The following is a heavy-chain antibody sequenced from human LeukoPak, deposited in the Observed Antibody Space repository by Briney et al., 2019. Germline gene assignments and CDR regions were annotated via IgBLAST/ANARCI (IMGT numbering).Heavy chain of an antibody. CDR2: ISAGNGNT. Sequence: ASVKVSCKASGYTFTSYAMHWVRQAPGQRLEWMGWISAGNGNTKYSQKFQGRVTITRDTSASTAYMELSSLRSEDTAVYYCARDSRRIVVVPAAIGMLGYWGQGTLVTVSS. CDR3: ARDSRRIVVVPAAIGMLGY. J-gene: IGHJ4*02. D-gene: IGHD2-2*01. V-gene: IGHV1-3*01. CDR1: GYTFTSYA.